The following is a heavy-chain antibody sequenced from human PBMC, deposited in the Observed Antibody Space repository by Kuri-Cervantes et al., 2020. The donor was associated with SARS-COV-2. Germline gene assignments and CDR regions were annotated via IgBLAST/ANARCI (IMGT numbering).Heavy chain of an antibody. Sequence: ASVKVSCKASGYTFTSYDINWVRQATGQGLEWMGWMNPNSGNTGYAQKFQGRVTMTRNTSISTAYMELSSLRSEDTAVYYCARAKGEPITIFGVVILHYYYMDVWGKGTTVTVSS. CDR2: MNPNSGNT. J-gene: IGHJ6*03. CDR3: ARAKGEPITIFGVVILHYYYMDV. V-gene: IGHV1-8*01. CDR1: GYTFTSYD. D-gene: IGHD3-3*01.